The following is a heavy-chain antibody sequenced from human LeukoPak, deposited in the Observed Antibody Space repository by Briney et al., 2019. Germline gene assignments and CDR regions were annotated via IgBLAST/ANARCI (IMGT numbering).Heavy chain of an antibody. V-gene: IGHV1-18*01. CDR2: ISAYNGNT. Sequence: ASVNVSCKASGYTFTSYGISWVRQAPGQGLEWMGWISAYNGNTNYAQKLQGRVTMTTDTSTSTAYMELRSLRSDDTAVYYCARDGVVGYCSSTSCYVAEYYFDYWGQGTLVTVSS. J-gene: IGHJ4*02. CDR1: GYTFTSYG. CDR3: ARDGVVGYCSSTSCYVAEYYFDY. D-gene: IGHD2-2*01.